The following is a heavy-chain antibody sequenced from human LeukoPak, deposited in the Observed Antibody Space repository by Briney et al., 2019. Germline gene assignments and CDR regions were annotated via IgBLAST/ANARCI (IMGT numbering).Heavy chain of an antibody. CDR2: FDPEDGET. D-gene: IGHD1-26*01. CDR3: ATEIIVGATGLDY. V-gene: IGHV1-24*01. Sequence: EGSVEVSCKVSGYTLTELSMHWVRQAPGKGLEWMGGFDPEDGETIYAQKFQGRVTMTEDTSTDTAYMELSGLRSEDTAVYYCATEIIVGATGLDYWGQGTLVTVSS. CDR1: GYTLTELS. J-gene: IGHJ4*02.